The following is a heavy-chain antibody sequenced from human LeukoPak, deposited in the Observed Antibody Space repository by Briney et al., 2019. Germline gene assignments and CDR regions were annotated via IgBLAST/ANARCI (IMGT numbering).Heavy chain of an antibody. J-gene: IGHJ6*02. CDR2: IYYSGST. Sequence: SETLSLTCTVSGGSISSYYWSWIRQPPGKGLEWIGYIYYSGSTNYNPSLKSRVTISVDTSKNQFSLKLSSVTAADTAVYYCARHYRAGSGYYYGMDVWGQGTTVTVSS. V-gene: IGHV4-59*08. CDR1: GGSISSYY. D-gene: IGHD3-22*01. CDR3: ARHYRAGSGYYYGMDV.